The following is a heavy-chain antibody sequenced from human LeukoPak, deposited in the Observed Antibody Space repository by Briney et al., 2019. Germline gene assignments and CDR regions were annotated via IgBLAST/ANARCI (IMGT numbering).Heavy chain of an antibody. CDR1: GFTFASCA. Sequence: GGSLRLSCAASGFTFASCAMSWVRQAPGKRLEWVSSISGSGGSTYYADSVKGRFTISRDNSKNTLYLQVNSLRAEDTAVYYCAKSLAAARDYWGQGTLVTVSS. CDR2: ISGSGGST. J-gene: IGHJ4*02. D-gene: IGHD6-13*01. V-gene: IGHV3-23*01. CDR3: AKSLAAARDY.